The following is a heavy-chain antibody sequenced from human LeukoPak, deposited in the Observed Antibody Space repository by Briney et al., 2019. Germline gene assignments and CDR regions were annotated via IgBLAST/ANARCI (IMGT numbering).Heavy chain of an antibody. Sequence: SETLSLTCAVYGGTFSGYYWSWIRQPPGKRLEWVGESNDSGGTNYNPSLKSRVTISADKSKNQVSLKLTSVTAADTAVYYCARSISSGWYFYFDYWGQGTLVTVSS. CDR1: GGTFSGYY. D-gene: IGHD6-19*01. CDR3: ARSISSGWYFYFDY. V-gene: IGHV4-34*01. J-gene: IGHJ4*02. CDR2: SNDSGGT.